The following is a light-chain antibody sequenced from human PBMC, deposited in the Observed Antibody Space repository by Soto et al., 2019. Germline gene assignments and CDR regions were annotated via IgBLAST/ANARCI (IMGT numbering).Light chain of an antibody. CDR1: QSIDNW. Sequence: DIQMTQSPSSLSASVGDRVTITCRASQSIDNWLAWYQQKPGKAPKLLIYKTSSLGSGVPSRFSGSASGTEFTLTISSLQPDHFATYYCQQYYTMYTFGRGTKLEIK. CDR3: QQYYTMYT. V-gene: IGKV1-5*03. J-gene: IGKJ2*01. CDR2: KTS.